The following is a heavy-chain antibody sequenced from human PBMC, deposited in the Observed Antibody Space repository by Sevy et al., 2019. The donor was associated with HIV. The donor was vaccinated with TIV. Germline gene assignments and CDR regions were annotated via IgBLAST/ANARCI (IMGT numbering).Heavy chain of an antibody. CDR2: IWYDGSNK. CDR3: ARTSYDSSGYYVTAFDI. Sequence: GGSLRLSCAASGFTFSSYGMHWVRQAPGKGLEWVAVIWYDGSNKYYADSVKGRFTISRDNSKNTLYLQMNSLRAEDTAVYYCARTSYDSSGYYVTAFDIWGQGTMVTVSS. V-gene: IGHV3-33*01. CDR1: GFTFSSYG. J-gene: IGHJ3*02. D-gene: IGHD3-22*01.